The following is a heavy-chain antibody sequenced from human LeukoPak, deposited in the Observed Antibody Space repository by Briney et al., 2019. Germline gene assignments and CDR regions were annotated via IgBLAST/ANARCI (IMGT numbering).Heavy chain of an antibody. J-gene: IGHJ4*02. CDR3: AKKSEPRLYYGSGSYLTN. D-gene: IGHD3-10*01. V-gene: IGHV3-30*04. Sequence: GRSLRLSCAASGFTFSSYAMHWVRQAPGKGLEWVAVISYDGSNKYYADSVKGRFTISRDNSNNRLYLQMNSLRAEDTAVYYCAKKSEPRLYYGSGSYLTNWGQGTLVTVSS. CDR2: ISYDGSNK. CDR1: GFTFSSYA.